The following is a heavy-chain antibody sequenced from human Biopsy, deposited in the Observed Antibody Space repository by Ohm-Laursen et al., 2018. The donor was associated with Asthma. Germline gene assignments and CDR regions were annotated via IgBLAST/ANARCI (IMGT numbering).Heavy chain of an antibody. CDR3: ARQSGQDYGDSSGFDI. J-gene: IGHJ3*02. D-gene: IGHD3-22*01. Sequence: SLRLSCSATGFVFSQCGMHWVRQGPGKGLEWVALVSSDGHNKYYEDSVKGRFTISRDNSRNRLYLQINRLTVEDSAVYFCARQSGQDYGDSSGFDIWGQGTKVAVSS. CDR1: GFVFSQCG. CDR2: VSSDGHNK. V-gene: IGHV3-30*03.